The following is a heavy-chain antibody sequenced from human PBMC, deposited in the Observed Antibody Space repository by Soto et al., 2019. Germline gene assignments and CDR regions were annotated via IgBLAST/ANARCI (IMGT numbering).Heavy chain of an antibody. CDR1: GFSFRGSS. CDR3: LTSIREATRDFDY. Sequence: PGGSLRLSCAASGFSFRGSSMYWVRQASGKGLEWVGRIRSKAYSYATAYGASLKGRFSIFRDDTKNTAYLQINSLKSEDTAVYYCLTSIREATRDFDYWGQGTLVTVSS. V-gene: IGHV3-73*01. D-gene: IGHD5-12*01. J-gene: IGHJ4*02. CDR2: IRSKAYSYAT.